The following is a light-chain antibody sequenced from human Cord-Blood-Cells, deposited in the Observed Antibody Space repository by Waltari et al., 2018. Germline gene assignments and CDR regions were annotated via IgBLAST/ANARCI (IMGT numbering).Light chain of an antibody. CDR3: SSYTSSSTYV. CDR2: DVS. V-gene: IGLV2-14*01. Sequence: QSALTQPASVSGSPGQSITIPCTGTSSDVGGYNYVSWYQPHPGKAPKLMIYDVSNRPSGVPNRFSGSKSGNTASLTISGLQAEDEADYYCSSYTSSSTYVFGTGTKVTVL. J-gene: IGLJ1*01. CDR1: SSDVGGYNY.